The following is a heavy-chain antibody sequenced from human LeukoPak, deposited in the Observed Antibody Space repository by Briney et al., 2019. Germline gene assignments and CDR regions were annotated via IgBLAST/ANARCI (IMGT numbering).Heavy chain of an antibody. V-gene: IGHV5-10-1*01. CDR3: ARPSVDGSGSYPY. CDR2: IDPSDSYT. Sequence: GESLKLSCKSSGYSFTSYWISWVRQMPGKGLGWMGRIDPSDSYTNYSPSFQGHVTISADKSISTAYLQWSSLKASDTAMFYCARPSVDGSGSYPYWGQGTLVTVSS. D-gene: IGHD3-10*01. J-gene: IGHJ4*02. CDR1: GYSFTSYW.